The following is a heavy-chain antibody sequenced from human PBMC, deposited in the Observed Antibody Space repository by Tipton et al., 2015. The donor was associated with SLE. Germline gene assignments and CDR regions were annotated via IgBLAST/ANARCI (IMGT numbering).Heavy chain of an antibody. V-gene: IGHV4-59*08. J-gene: IGHJ3*01. CDR3: SSFTNQWHRLPGGDAFDS. CDR2: IYSSGST. D-gene: IGHD5-12*01. CDR1: VGPISNFH. Sequence: TLSLTCTVSVGPISNFHCSWIRQSPGKGLEWVGNIYSSGSTYYNPSLKSRVTISVDTPINQFFLKLTTVTAADTAVYYCSSFTNQWHRLPGGDAFDSWGQGTMVTVSS.